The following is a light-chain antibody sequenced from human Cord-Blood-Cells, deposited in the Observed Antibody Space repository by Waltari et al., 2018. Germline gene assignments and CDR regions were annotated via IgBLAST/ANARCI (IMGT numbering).Light chain of an antibody. CDR1: QSVSSSY. CDR2: GAS. Sequence: EIVLTQSPGHLSLSQVERATLSCRASQSVSSSYLAWYQQKPGQAPRLLIYGASSRATGIPDRFSGSGSGTDFTLTISRLEPEDFAVYYCQQYGSSLYTVGQGTKLEIK. CDR3: QQYGSSLYT. J-gene: IGKJ2*01. V-gene: IGKV3-20*01.